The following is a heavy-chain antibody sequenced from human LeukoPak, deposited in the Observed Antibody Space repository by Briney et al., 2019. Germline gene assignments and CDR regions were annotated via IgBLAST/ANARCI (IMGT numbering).Heavy chain of an antibody. J-gene: IGHJ4*02. CDR2: INHSGSA. CDR1: GGPISSGGYS. V-gene: IGHV4-34*01. Sequence: PSETLSLTCAVSGGPISSGGYSWTWIRQPPGKGLEWIGEINHSGSANYNPSLKSRVTISLDTSKNQFSLKLSSVTAADTAVYYCARGQGTVTTHWGQGTLVTVSS. D-gene: IGHD4-17*01. CDR3: ARGQGTVTTH.